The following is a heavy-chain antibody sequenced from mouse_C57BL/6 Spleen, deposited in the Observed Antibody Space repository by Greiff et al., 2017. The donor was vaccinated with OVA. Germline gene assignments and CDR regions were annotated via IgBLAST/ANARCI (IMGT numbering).Heavy chain of an antibody. CDR1: GFSLTSYG. J-gene: IGHJ4*01. Sequence: QVQLKESGTGLVQPSQSLSITCTVSGFSLTSYGVHWVRQSPGKGLEWLGVIWSGGSTDYNAAFISRLSISKDKSKSQVFYKMNSLQADDTAIYYCARNSGGKGGYDGAMDYWGQGTSVTVSS. D-gene: IGHD2-2*01. CDR2: IWSGGST. V-gene: IGHV2-2*01. CDR3: ARNSGGKGGYDGAMDY.